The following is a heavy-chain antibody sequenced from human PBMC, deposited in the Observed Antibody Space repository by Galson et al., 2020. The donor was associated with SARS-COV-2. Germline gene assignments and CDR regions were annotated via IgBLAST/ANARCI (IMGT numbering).Heavy chain of an antibody. V-gene: IGHV3-30*04. J-gene: IGHJ4*02. Sequence: GGSLRLSCAASEFTFSNYVMHWVRQAPGKGLEWVAVISSDGSNSFYADSLKGRFTISRDNSKSTLYLQMNSLRAEDTAVYYCARGGEWELPYYFDYWGQGTLVTVSS. CDR3: ARGGEWELPYYFDY. CDR2: ISSDGSNS. D-gene: IGHD1-26*01. CDR1: EFTFSNYV.